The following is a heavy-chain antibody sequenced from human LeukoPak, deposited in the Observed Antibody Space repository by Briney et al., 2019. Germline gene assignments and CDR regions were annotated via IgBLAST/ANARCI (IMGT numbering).Heavy chain of an antibody. V-gene: IGHV4-39*01. Sequence: SETLSLTCTVSGGSISSSSYYWGWIRQPPGKGLEWIGSIYYSGSTYYNPSLKSRVTISVDTSKNQFSLKLSSVTAADTAVYYCASVRITMIRGRYFDYWGQGTLVTVSS. CDR2: IYYSGST. CDR3: ASVRITMIRGRYFDY. D-gene: IGHD3-10*01. CDR1: GGSISSSSYY. J-gene: IGHJ4*02.